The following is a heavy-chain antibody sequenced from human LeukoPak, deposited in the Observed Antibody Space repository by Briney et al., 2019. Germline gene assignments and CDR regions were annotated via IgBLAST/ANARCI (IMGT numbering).Heavy chain of an antibody. D-gene: IGHD2-2*02. CDR1: GYTFTGYY. V-gene: IGHV1-2*02. CDR2: INPNSGGT. CDR3: ARDSFLCSSTSCYTEAFDI. Sequence: ASVKVSCKASGYTFTGYYMHWVRQPPGQGLEWMGWINPNSGGTNYAQKFQGRVTMTRDTSISTAYMELSRLGSDDTAVYYCARDSFLCSSTSCYTEAFDIWGQGTMVTVSS. J-gene: IGHJ3*02.